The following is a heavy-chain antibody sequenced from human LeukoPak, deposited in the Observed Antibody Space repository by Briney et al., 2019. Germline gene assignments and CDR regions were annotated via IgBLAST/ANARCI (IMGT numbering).Heavy chain of an antibody. D-gene: IGHD1-1*01. Sequence: PAETLSLTCAVYGGSLSDYSWSWIRQPPGKGLEWIGEINHSGSTNYNPSLKSRVTISLDTSKNQFSLKLSSVTAADTAVYYCASQVRLERRYYYYYMDVWDKGTTVTVSS. V-gene: IGHV4-34*01. J-gene: IGHJ6*03. CDR1: GGSLSDYS. CDR3: ASQVRLERRYYYYYMDV. CDR2: INHSGST.